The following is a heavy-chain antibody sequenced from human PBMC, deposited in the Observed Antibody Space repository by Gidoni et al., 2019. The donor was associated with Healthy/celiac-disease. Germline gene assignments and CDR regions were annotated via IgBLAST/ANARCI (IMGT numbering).Heavy chain of an antibody. CDR2: INAGNGNT. Sequence: QVQIVQSGAEVKKPGASVKVSCKASGYTFTSYAIHWLRQAPGQRLEWMGWINAGNGNTKYSQKFQGRVTITRDTSASTAYMELSSLRSEDTAVYYCALRDYYYYGMDVWGQGTTVTVSS. J-gene: IGHJ6*02. V-gene: IGHV1-3*01. CDR1: GYTFTSYA. CDR3: ALRDYYYYGMDV.